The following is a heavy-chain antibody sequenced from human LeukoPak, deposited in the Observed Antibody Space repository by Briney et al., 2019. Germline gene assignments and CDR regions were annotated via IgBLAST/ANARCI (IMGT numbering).Heavy chain of an antibody. V-gene: IGHV4-39*07. CDR2: IYYSGST. D-gene: IGHD4-23*01. CDR3: ARDRSVYGGNPDY. J-gene: IGHJ4*02. CDR1: GGSISSSSYY. Sequence: TSETLSLTCTVSGGSISSSSYYWGWIRQPPGKGLEWIGSIYYSGSTYYNPSLKSRVTISVDTSKNQFSLKLSSVTAADTAVYYCARDRSVYGGNPDYWGQGTLVTVSS.